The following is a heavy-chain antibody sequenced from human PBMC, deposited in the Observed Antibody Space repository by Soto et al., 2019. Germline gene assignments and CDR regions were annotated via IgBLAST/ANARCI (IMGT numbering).Heavy chain of an antibody. CDR2: FTTSSVYI. V-gene: IGHV3-21*01. D-gene: IGHD2-21*01. CDR1: GFTFNTYD. CDR3: VRSGTARLLRHSWFDT. J-gene: IGHJ5*02. Sequence: EVQLVESGGGLVKPGGSLRLSCAASGFTFNTYDMNWVRQAPGKGLEWVSSFTTSSVYIYYADSLKGRITISRDNAKNSLFLQMTSLRAEDTAVYYCVRSGTARLLRHSWFDTWGQGTLVTVSS.